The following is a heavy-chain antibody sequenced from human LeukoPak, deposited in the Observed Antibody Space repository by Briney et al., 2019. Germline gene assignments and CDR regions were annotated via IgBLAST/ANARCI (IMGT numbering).Heavy chain of an antibody. CDR2: IYYSGST. CDR1: GGSISSYY. Sequence: SETLSLTCTVSGGSISSYYWSWIRQPPGKGLEWIGYIYYSGSTNYNPSLKSRVTISVDTSKNQFSLKLSSVTAADTAVYYCARAPGIFGVVTYVPFDYWGQGTLVTVSS. V-gene: IGHV4-59*01. J-gene: IGHJ4*02. CDR3: ARAPGIFGVVTYVPFDY. D-gene: IGHD3-3*01.